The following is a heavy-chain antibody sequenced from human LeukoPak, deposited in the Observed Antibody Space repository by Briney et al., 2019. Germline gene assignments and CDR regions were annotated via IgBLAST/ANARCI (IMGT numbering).Heavy chain of an antibody. CDR2: ISWNSGTI. CDR1: GFTFDDYA. D-gene: IGHD2-15*01. V-gene: IGHV3-9*01. J-gene: IGHJ4*02. Sequence: GGSLRLSCAASGFTFDDYAMHWVRQAPGKGLEWVSGISWNSGTIGYADSVKGRFTISRDNAKNDLYLQMDSLRAEDTALYYCARIDCSGGSCYSYFDYWGQGTLVTVSS. CDR3: ARIDCSGGSCYSYFDY.